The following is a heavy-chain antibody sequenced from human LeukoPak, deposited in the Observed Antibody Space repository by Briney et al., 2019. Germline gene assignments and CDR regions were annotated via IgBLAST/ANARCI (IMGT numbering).Heavy chain of an antibody. CDR2: ISAYNGNT. CDR3: ARAWPQPDPFTPSYYYTYNVDV. V-gene: IGHV1-18*01. Sequence: ASVKVSCKASGYTFTSYGISWVRQAPGQGLEWMGWISAYNGNTNYAQKLQGRVTMTTDTSTGTAYMELRRLRCNKTPVYYCARAWPQPDPFTPSYYYTYNVDVWGKGTPVTVSS. D-gene: IGHD1-14*01. CDR1: GYTFTSYG. J-gene: IGHJ6*03.